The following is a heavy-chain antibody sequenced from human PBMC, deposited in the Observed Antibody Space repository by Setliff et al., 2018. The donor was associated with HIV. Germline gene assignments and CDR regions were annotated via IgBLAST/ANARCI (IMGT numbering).Heavy chain of an antibody. CDR2: ISGSGGST. Sequence: GGSLRLSCAASGFTFSSYAMSWVRQAPGKGLEWVSAISGSGGSTYYADSVKGRFTISRDNSKNTLYLQTSSLRAEDTAVYYCAKGGSHYVEYFQHWGQGTLVTVSS. J-gene: IGHJ1*01. V-gene: IGHV3-23*01. D-gene: IGHD1-26*01. CDR1: GFTFSSYA. CDR3: AKGGSHYVEYFQH.